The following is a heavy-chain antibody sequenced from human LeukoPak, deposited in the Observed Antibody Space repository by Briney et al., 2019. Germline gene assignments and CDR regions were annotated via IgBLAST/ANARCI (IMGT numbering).Heavy chain of an antibody. CDR3: ASVQYYYDSSGYYVYYFDY. Sequence: PGGSLRLSCAASGFTFSSYSMDWVRQAPGKGLEWVSSISSSSSYIYYADSVKGRFTISRDNAKNSLYLQMNSLRAEDTAVYYCASVQYYYDSSGYYVYYFDYWGQGTLVTVSS. J-gene: IGHJ4*02. CDR1: GFTFSSYS. CDR2: ISSSSSYI. V-gene: IGHV3-21*01. D-gene: IGHD3-22*01.